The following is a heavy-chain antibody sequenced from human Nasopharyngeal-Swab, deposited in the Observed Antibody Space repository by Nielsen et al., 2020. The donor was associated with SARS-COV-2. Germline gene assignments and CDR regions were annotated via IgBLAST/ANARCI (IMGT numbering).Heavy chain of an antibody. Sequence: GESLKISCAASGFTFNMYTINWVRQAPGKGLEWVSAISSSGDYIYHAASVKGRFTISRDNAKNSLYLQMNSLRAEDTAVYYCTRDTPAMFAYWSQGTLVTVSS. V-gene: IGHV3-21*01. J-gene: IGHJ4*02. CDR2: ISSSGDYI. CDR1: GFTFNMYT. CDR3: TRDTPAMFAY.